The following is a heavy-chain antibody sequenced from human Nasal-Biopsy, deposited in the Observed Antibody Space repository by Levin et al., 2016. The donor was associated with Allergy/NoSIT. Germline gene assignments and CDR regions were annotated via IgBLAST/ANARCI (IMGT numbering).Heavy chain of an antibody. CDR1: GFTFHNYA. V-gene: IGHV3-64D*06. J-gene: IGHJ4*02. Sequence: GGSLRLSCTASGFTFHNYAMHWVRQAPGKGLEFVSAITNNGGKTYYGDSVKGRFTISRDNSKNTLYLQMSSLRAEDTAVYYCVKEWYINDWYLGEVDYWGQGTLVTVSS. CDR2: ITNNGGKT. D-gene: IGHD6-13*01. CDR3: VKEWYINDWYLGEVDY.